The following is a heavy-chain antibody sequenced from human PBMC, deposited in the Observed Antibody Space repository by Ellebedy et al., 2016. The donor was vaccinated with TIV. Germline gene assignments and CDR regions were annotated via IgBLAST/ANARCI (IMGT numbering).Heavy chain of an antibody. Sequence: GESLKISCAASGFTFDDYGMSWVRQAPGKGLEWVSGINWNGGSTGYADSVKGRFTISSDNAKNSLYLQINSLRAEDTALYYCARRAGGGTYLDSWGQGTLVTVSS. J-gene: IGHJ4*02. CDR3: ARRAGGGTYLDS. D-gene: IGHD3-16*01. CDR1: GFTFDDYG. V-gene: IGHV3-20*04. CDR2: INWNGGST.